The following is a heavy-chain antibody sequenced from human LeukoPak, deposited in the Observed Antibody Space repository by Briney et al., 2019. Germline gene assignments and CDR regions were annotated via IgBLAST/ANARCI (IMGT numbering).Heavy chain of an antibody. V-gene: IGHV3-11*04. J-gene: IGHJ6*04. Sequence: PGGSLRLSCAASGFTFSDKYMSWIRQAPGKGLEWVSYISSSGSIIYYADSVKGRFTISRDNAKKSLYLQMSSLRAEDTAVYCASYKDGDFWSGYADVWGKGTTVTVSS. CDR2: ISSSGSII. CDR1: GFTFSDKY. CDR3: ASYKDGDFWSGYADV. D-gene: IGHD3-3*01.